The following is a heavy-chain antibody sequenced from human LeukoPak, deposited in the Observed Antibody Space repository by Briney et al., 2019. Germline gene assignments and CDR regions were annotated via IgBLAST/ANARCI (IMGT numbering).Heavy chain of an antibody. CDR2: MSSSSLYT. V-gene: IGHV3-11*06. CDR3: ARDSVGGPHYFDY. CDR1: GFTFSDYY. J-gene: IGHJ4*02. D-gene: IGHD2-15*01. Sequence: GGSLRLSCAGSGFTFSDYYMSWIRQAPGKGLEWVSYMSSSSLYTNDADSVKGRFTISRDNAKNSLYLQMNSLRAEDTAVYYCARDSVGGPHYFDYWGQGTLVTVPS.